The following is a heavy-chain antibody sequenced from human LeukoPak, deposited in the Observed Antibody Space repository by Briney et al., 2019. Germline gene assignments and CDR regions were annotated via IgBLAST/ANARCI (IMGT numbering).Heavy chain of an antibody. J-gene: IGHJ4*02. CDR2: MNPDGSRI. CDR3: VRDFAGADDY. D-gene: IGHD3-16*01. CDR1: GFTFDDYA. V-gene: IGHV3-74*01. Sequence: GGSLRLSCAASGFTFDDYAMHWVRQAPGKGLVWVSRMNPDGSRINYADSEKGRFTISRDNANNMLYLQMNSLRVEDTGLYYCVRDFAGADDYWGQGILVTVSS.